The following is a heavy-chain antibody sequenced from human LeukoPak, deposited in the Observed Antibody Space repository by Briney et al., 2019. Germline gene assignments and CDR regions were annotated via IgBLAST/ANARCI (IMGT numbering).Heavy chain of an antibody. V-gene: IGHV1-46*01. CDR3: ARGSRYFDY. Sequence: TSVKVSCKASGYTFTSDYMRWVRQAPGQGLEWMGIINPSGGSMNYTQNFQGRVTMTRDTSTSTVYMELSSLTSEDTAVYYCARGSRYFDYWGQGTLVTVSS. J-gene: IGHJ4*02. CDR1: GYTFTSDY. D-gene: IGHD3-10*01. CDR2: INPSGGSM.